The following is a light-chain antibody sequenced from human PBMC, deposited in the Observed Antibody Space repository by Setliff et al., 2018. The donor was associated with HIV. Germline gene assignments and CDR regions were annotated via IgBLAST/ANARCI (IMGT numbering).Light chain of an antibody. CDR1: SSDVGGYKY. J-gene: IGLJ1*01. Sequence: LPPSASGSPGQSVTISCTGTSSDVGGYKYVSWYQQHPGKAPRLMIYEVSKRPSGVPDRFSGSKSGNMASLTVSGLQAEDEADYYCSSYAGSLYVFGTGTKSPS. V-gene: IGLV2-8*01. CDR3: SSYAGSLYV. CDR2: EVS.